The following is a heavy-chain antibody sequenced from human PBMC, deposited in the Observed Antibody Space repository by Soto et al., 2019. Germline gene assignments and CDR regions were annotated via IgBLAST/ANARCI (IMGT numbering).Heavy chain of an antibody. Sequence: QVQLVQSGAEVKKPGSSVKVSCTASGGTFNTYTINWVRQAPGQGLEWMGGLIPRFGTADYAQQFQGRVTITADASTSTADMALSSLRCDDTAVYYHAREHRQYYDSSGSQKDVFDIWGQGTMVPVAS. CDR1: GGTFNTYT. CDR3: AREHRQYYDSSGSQKDVFDI. J-gene: IGHJ3*02. CDR2: LIPRFGTA. D-gene: IGHD3-22*01. V-gene: IGHV1-69*01.